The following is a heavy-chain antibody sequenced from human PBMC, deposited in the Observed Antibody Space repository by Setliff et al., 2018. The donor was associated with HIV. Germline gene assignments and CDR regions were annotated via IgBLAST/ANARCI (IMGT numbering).Heavy chain of an antibody. V-gene: IGHV1-18*01. CDR2: ISVYNGNI. J-gene: IGHJ4*02. D-gene: IGHD3-16*02. CDR1: GYTFTSYS. CDR3: ARAYYDSVWGNDRYRFYYFDY. Sequence: ASVKVSCKASGYTFTSYSLNWVRQAPGQGLEWMGWISVYNGNINYAQKLQGRVTMTTDTSTSTAYMELSSLRFEDTAVYYCARAYYDSVWGNDRYRFYYFDYWGQGTLVTAPQ.